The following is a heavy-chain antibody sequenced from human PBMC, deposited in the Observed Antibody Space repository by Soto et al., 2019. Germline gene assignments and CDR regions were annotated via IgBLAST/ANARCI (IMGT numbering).Heavy chain of an antibody. V-gene: IGHV3-23*01. CDR2: ISGSGGST. J-gene: IGHJ4*02. CDR3: AKDPRSWYIEAPEFDY. D-gene: IGHD5-12*01. Sequence: GGSLRLSCAASGFTFSSYAMSWVRQAPGKGLEWVSAISGSGGSTYYADSVKGRFTISRDNSKNTLYLQMNSLRAEDTAVYYCAKDPRSWYIEAPEFDYWGQGTLVTVSS. CDR1: GFTFSSYA.